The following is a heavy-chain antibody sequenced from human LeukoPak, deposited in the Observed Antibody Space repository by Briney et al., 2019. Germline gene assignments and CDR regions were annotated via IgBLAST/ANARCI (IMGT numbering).Heavy chain of an antibody. CDR3: ARRGYCSSTACSVAPFDI. CDR1: GYSFTTYW. Sequence: GESLKISCKGSGYSFTTYWIGWVRQMPGKGLEWMGIIYPGDSDTRYSPSLQGQVTISADKSISTAYLQWSSLKASDTAMYYCARRGYCSSTACSVAPFDIWGQGTMVTVSS. V-gene: IGHV5-51*01. D-gene: IGHD2-2*01. J-gene: IGHJ3*02. CDR2: IYPGDSDT.